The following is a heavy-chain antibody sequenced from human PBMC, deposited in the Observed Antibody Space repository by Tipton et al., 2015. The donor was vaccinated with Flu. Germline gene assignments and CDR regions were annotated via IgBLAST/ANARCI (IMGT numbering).Heavy chain of an antibody. Sequence: SLRLSCAASGLTFSSYWMHWVRQAPGEGLVWVSRIDSAGSTTNYAASVEGRFTTSRDNAKNTLYLQMNSLRAEDTAVYYCARDRAAPATGYFYYHGLDVWGQATTVTVSS. J-gene: IGHJ6*01. CDR3: ARDRAAPATGYFYYHGLDV. CDR2: IDSAGSTT. V-gene: IGHV3-74*01. D-gene: IGHD6-13*01. CDR1: GLTFSSYW.